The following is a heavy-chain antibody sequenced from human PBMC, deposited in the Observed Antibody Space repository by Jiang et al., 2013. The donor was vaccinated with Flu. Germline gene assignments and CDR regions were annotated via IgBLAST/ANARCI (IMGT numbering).Heavy chain of an antibody. V-gene: IGHV4-59*08. CDR3: ARRRASGEYIY. CDR2: IFYSGST. J-gene: IGHJ4*02. CDR1: GGSLSSYY. D-gene: IGHD4-17*01. Sequence: PGLLKPSETLSLTCTVSGGSLSSYYWSWIRQAPGKGLEWIGYIFYSGSTDYNPSLMSRVTISLDTSKNQFSLNLRSVTAADTAVYFCARRRASGEYIYWGQGTLVTVSS.